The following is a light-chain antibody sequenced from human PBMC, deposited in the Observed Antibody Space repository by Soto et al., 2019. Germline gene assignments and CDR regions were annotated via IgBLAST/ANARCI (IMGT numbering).Light chain of an antibody. CDR2: EVD. CDR3: ISYMPSMKTHWV. V-gene: IGLV2-14*01. J-gene: IGLJ3*02. Sequence: QSALTQPASVSGSPGQSITISCTGTSSDVGGYNRVSWYQHHPGKAPKLIISEVDNRPSGISDRFSGSRSGNTASLTISGLQAEDEADYYCISYMPSMKTHWVFGGGTKVTVL. CDR1: SSDVGGYNR.